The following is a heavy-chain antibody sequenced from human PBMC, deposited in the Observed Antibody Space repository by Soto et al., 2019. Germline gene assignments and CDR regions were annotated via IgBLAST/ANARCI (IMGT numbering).Heavy chain of an antibody. J-gene: IGHJ4*02. Sequence: QVQLVQSGAEVKKPGASVKVSCKASGYTFTSYGISWVRQAPGQGLEWMGWISAYNGKTNYAQKLQGRDTMTTATTPSRAARDLTSPTADDTAVYHCARGGSNRDTPAYWGQGTLVTVSS. CDR3: ARGGSNRDTPAY. V-gene: IGHV1-18*01. D-gene: IGHD3-10*01. CDR1: GYTFTSYG. CDR2: ISAYNGKT.